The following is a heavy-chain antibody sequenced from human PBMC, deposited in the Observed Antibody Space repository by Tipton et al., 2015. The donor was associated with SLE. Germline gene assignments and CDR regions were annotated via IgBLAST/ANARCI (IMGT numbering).Heavy chain of an antibody. D-gene: IGHD2-2*01. Sequence: GSLRLSCAASGFTFSNYWMNWVRQAPGKGLEWVANIKPDGSEKYYVDSVKGRFTISRDNAKNSLYLQMNSLRAEDTAVYYCARYPHRGGDYAHWGQGTLVTVSS. CDR2: IKPDGSEK. V-gene: IGHV3-7*03. CDR1: GFTFSNYW. J-gene: IGHJ4*02. CDR3: ARYPHRGGDYAH.